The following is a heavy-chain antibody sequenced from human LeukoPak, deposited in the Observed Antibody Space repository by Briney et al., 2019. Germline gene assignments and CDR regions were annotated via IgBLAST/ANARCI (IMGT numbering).Heavy chain of an antibody. CDR3: TVQRGGDGYNTFDY. Sequence: GGSLRLSCAASGFTFSSYAMSWVRQAPRKGLEWVSALSGSGDDTYYADSVKGRFTISRDNSKNTLYLQMNSLRAEDTAVYYCTVQRGGDGYNTFDYWGQGTLVTVSS. CDR1: GFTFSSYA. J-gene: IGHJ4*02. D-gene: IGHD5-24*01. CDR2: LSGSGDDT. V-gene: IGHV3-23*01.